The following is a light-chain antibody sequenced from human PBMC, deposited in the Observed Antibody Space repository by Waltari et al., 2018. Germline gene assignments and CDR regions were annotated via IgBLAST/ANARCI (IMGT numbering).Light chain of an antibody. CDR2: DDS. CDR3: QVWDSTSDHVV. V-gene: IGLV3-21*03. CDR1: DIGRKS. Sequence: SYVLTQPSSVSVAPGKTATSTCGGSDIGRKSVLWLQQKPGRAPVLVVSDDSDRPSGIPERFSGSNSGSTATLTISRVEAGDEADYFCQVWDSTSDHVVFGGGTKLTVL. J-gene: IGLJ2*01.